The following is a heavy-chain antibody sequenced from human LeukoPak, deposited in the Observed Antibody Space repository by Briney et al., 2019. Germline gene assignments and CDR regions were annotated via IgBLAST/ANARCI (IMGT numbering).Heavy chain of an antibody. V-gene: IGHV4-59*01. D-gene: IGHD3-22*01. CDR2: IYYSGNI. CDR3: ARENPSGYYNRPIDY. J-gene: IGHJ4*02. CDR1: GASISSYY. Sequence: PSETLSLTCTVSGASISSYYWSWIRQPPGKGLEWIGDIYYSGNIKYNPSLKSRVTMSVDTSENQFSLKLSSVTAADTAIYYCARENPSGYYNRPIDYWGQGTLVTVSS.